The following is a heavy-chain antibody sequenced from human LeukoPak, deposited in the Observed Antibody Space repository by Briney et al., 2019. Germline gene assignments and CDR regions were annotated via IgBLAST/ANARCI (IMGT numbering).Heavy chain of an antibody. CDR1: GGSISSYY. V-gene: IGHV4-4*07. CDR2: IYISGST. Sequence: SETLSLTCTVSGGSISSYYWRWIRQPAAKGLEWIGRIYISGSTNYNPSLKSRVTMSVDTSKNQFSLKLSSVTAADPGVYYCARDVYDGSGSYQGYWGQGTLVTVSS. CDR3: ARDVYDGSGSYQGY. J-gene: IGHJ4*02. D-gene: IGHD3-10*01.